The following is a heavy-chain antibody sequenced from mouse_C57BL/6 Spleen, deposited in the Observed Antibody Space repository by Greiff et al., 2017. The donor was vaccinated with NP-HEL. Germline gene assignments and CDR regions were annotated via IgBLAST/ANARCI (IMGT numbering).Heavy chain of an antibody. CDR2: IWTGGGT. J-gene: IGHJ4*01. V-gene: IGHV2-9-1*01. D-gene: IGHD1-1*01. Sequence: QVQLKESGPGLVAPSQSLSITCTVSGFSLTSYAVSWVRQPPGKGLEWLGVIWTGGGTNYNSALKSRLSISKDNSKSQVFLKMNSLQTDDTARYYCSRSIYCNGSSPIGNAMDYWGQGTSVTVSS. CDR3: SRSIYCNGSSPIGNAMDY. CDR1: GFSLTSYA.